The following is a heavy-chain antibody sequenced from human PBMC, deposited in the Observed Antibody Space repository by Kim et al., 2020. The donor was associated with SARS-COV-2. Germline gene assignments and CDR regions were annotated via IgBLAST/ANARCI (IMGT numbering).Heavy chain of an antibody. Sequence: GGSLRLSCAASGVTFSSYCMYWLRKAPGKGMEWVAVIASEGSKKHYAHPAEGLFTISRDAAKNSLYLQMNSLTSDDTALYYCAKDRLFWSGSGYYYYGMDVWGQGTTVTVSA. CDR2: IASEGSKK. V-gene: IGHV3-30*18. CDR1: GVTFSSYC. J-gene: IGHJ6*01. CDR3: AKDRLFWSGSGYYYYGMDV. D-gene: IGHD3-3*01.